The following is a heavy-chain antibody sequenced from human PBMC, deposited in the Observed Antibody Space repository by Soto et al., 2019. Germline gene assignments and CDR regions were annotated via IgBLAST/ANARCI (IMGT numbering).Heavy chain of an antibody. CDR2: IIPIFGTA. V-gene: IGHV1-69*13. Sequence: SGKVSCEPSAGSFSSYAISWVRQAPGQGLEWMGGIIPIFGTANYAQKFQGRVTITADESTSTAYMELSRLRSEDTAVYYFARAETGPGSGWGQGTLVTVSS. CDR3: ARAETGPGSG. CDR1: AGSFSSYA. J-gene: IGHJ4*02. D-gene: IGHD1-1*01.